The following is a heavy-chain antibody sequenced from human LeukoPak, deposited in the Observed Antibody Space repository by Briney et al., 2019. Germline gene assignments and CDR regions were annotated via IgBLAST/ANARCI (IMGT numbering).Heavy chain of an antibody. CDR1: GFTVSSNS. J-gene: IGHJ4*02. V-gene: IGHV3-53*01. CDR2: INSGGGT. Sequence: PGGSLRLSCAASGFTVSSNSMSWVRQAPGKGLEWVSVINSGGGTYYTDSVKGRFTISRDNSKNTLYLQMNSLRAEDTAVYYCARENDILTGSYYFDYWGQGTLITVSS. D-gene: IGHD3-9*01. CDR3: ARENDILTGSYYFDY.